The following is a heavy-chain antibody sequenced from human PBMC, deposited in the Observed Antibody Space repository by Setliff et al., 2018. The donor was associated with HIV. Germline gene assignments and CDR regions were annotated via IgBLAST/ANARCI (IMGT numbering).Heavy chain of an antibody. CDR3: AKQGSGSYYFDY. J-gene: IGHJ4*02. V-gene: IGHV4-59*05. CDR2: IDYSGSS. D-gene: IGHD3-10*01. Sequence: SETLSLTCTVSGGSISSYYWSWIRQPPGKGLEWIGSIDYSGSSHYNPSLKSRVTISVDTSENQFSLKLSSVTAADTAVYYCAKQGSGSYYFDYWGQGTLVTVSS. CDR1: GGSISSYY.